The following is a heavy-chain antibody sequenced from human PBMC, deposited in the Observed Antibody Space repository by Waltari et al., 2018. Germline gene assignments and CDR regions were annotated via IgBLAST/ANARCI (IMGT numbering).Heavy chain of an antibody. D-gene: IGHD3-16*02. CDR3: ARARPQYDYVWGNYRYGTYDAFDI. Sequence: QVQLQQWGAGLLKPSETLSLTCAVYGGSFSGYYWSWIRQPPGKGLEWIGEINHSGSTNYNPSLKSRVTISVDTSKNQFSLKLSSVTAADTAVYYCARARPQYDYVWGNYRYGTYDAFDIWGQGTMVTVSS. J-gene: IGHJ3*02. CDR2: INHSGST. V-gene: IGHV4-34*01. CDR1: GGSFSGYY.